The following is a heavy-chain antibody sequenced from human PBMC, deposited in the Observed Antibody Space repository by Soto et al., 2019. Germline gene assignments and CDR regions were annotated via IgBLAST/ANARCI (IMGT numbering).Heavy chain of an antibody. D-gene: IGHD2-2*01. J-gene: IGHJ4*02. CDR1: GFTFRSYA. CDR3: AKNQASWATRAVLVY. Sequence: GESLRLSYASSGFTFRSYAMSWVRQAPGKGLEWVSAISGSGGSTYYADSVKGRFTISRDNSKNTLYLQMNSLRAEDTAVYYCAKNQASWATRAVLVYRGRGTCVTVYS. CDR2: ISGSGGST. V-gene: IGHV3-23*01.